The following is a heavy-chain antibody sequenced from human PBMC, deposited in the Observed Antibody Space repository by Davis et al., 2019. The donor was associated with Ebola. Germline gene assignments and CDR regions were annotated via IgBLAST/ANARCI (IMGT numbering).Heavy chain of an antibody. J-gene: IGHJ3*02. CDR3: ARKRYSANYAGNDFQI. D-gene: IGHD4/OR15-4a*01. CDR1: GYSFTSYW. V-gene: IGHV5-51*01. Sequence: PGGSLRLSCKGSGYSFTSYWIVWVRQMPGKGLEWMGIIYPSNSDTTYSPSFHGQVTMSVDKSITTAYLQWSSLKASDTAMYYCARKRYSANYAGNDFQIWGQGTMVTVSP. CDR2: IYPSNSDT.